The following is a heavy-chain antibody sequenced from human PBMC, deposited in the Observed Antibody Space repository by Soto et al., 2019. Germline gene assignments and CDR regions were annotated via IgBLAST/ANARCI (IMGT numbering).Heavy chain of an antibody. CDR3: AKDEYYYSRSGYYIFDS. V-gene: IGHV3-30*18. D-gene: IGHD3-22*01. CDR1: GFTFSAYG. Sequence: GGSLRLSCEVSGFTFSAYGMHWVRQAPGKGLEWVAAISHDGTNKNYGDSVKGRFTISRDNSKKTLYLQMNSLRPEYTSLYYCAKDEYYYSRSGYYIFDSWGQGTLVTVSS. CDR2: ISHDGTNK. J-gene: IGHJ4*02.